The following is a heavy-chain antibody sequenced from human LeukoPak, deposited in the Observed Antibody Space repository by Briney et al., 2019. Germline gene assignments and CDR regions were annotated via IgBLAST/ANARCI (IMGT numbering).Heavy chain of an antibody. CDR1: GFTVSSNY. CDR3: ATGYSVEMATMPD. Sequence: GGSLRLSCSASGFTVSSNYMSWVRQAPGKGLEWVAAISYDGSDKYYVDSVKGRFTISRDNSKNTLYLQMDSLKSEDTAVYYCATGYSVEMATMPDWGQGTLVTVPS. V-gene: IGHV3-30*03. CDR2: ISYDGSDK. D-gene: IGHD5-24*01. J-gene: IGHJ4*02.